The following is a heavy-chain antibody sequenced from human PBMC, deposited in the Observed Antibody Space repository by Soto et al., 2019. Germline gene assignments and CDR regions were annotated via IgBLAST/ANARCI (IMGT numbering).Heavy chain of an antibody. CDR1: AISFNTYG. J-gene: IGHJ5*02. CDR3: AGHSSPEWWFDP. V-gene: IGHV3-23*01. Sequence: PGGSLRLSCAASAISFNTYGVTWVRQAPGKGLEWVSTVTVTGGSTYYADSVKGRFTISRDRSNYTVSLLLNSLRVEDTAIYYCAGHSSPEWWFDPWGQGTLVTVSS. CDR2: VTVTGGST. D-gene: IGHD3-3*01.